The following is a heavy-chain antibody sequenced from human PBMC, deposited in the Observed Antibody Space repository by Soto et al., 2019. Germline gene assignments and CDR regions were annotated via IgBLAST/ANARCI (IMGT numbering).Heavy chain of an antibody. CDR3: AKGAIQVWTTVDY. V-gene: IGHV3-30*18. J-gene: IGHJ4*02. CDR1: GFTFSSYG. D-gene: IGHD5-18*01. CDR2: ISYDGSNK. Sequence: GGSLRLSCAASGFTFSSYGMHWVRQAPGKGLEWVAVISYDGSNKYYADSVKGRFTISRDNSKNTLYLQMNSLRAEDTAVYYCAKGAIQVWTTVDYWGQGTLVTVSS.